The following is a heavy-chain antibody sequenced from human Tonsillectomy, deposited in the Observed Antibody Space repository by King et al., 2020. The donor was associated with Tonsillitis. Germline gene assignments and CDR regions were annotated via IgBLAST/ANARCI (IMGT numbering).Heavy chain of an antibody. D-gene: IGHD6-19*01. Sequence: VQLVESGGGLVKPGGSLRLSCAVSGFTFSNAWMSWVRQAPGKGLEWVGRIKSKTDGGTTDYAAPVKGRFTISRDDSKNTLYLQMNSLKTEDTAVYYCTTGAVAGPFDAFDIWGQGTMVTVSS. CDR1: GFTFSNAW. CDR3: TTGAVAGPFDAFDI. V-gene: IGHV3-15*01. J-gene: IGHJ3*02. CDR2: IKSKTDGGTT.